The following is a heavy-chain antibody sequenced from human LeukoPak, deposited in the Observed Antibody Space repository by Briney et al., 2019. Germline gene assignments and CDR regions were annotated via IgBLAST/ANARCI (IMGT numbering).Heavy chain of an antibody. CDR3: ARENGVGGYDY. J-gene: IGHJ4*02. CDR1: GGSISSGSYY. V-gene: IGHV4-61*02. D-gene: IGHD3-16*01. CDR2: IYTSGST. Sequence: SETLSLTCTVSGGSISSGSYYWSWIRQPAGKGLEWIGRIYTSGSTNYNPSLKSRVTISVDTSKNQFSLKLSSVTAADTAVYYCARENGVGGYDYWGQGTLVTVSS.